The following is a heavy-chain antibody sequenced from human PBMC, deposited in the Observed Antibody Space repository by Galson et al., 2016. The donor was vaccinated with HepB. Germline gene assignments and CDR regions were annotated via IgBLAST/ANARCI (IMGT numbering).Heavy chain of an antibody. J-gene: IGHJ4*02. V-gene: IGHV3-33*01. Sequence: SLRLSCAASGFTFSAYGMHWVRQAPGKRLEWVATIWYDVIKRYHADSVKGRFTIPRDNSKNTLSLQMNSLRAEDTAVYYCARADSRSYASKWSLDYWGQGTLVTVSS. CDR1: GFTFSAYG. D-gene: IGHD3-16*01. CDR2: IWYDVIKR. CDR3: ARADSRSYASKWSLDY.